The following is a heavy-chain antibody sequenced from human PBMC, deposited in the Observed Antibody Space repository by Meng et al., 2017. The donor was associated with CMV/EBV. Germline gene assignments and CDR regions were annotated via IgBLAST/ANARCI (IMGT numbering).Heavy chain of an antibody. CDR3: ATVGYYYYYGMDV. V-gene: IGHV1-8*02. CDR1: GYTFTGYY. CDR2: MNPNSGNT. J-gene: IGHJ6*02. Sequence: ASVKVSCKASGYTFTGYYMHWVRQAPGQGLEWMGWMNPNSGNTGYAQKFQGRVTMTRNTSISTAYMELSSLRSEGTAVYYCATVGYYYYYGMDVWGQGTTVTVSS.